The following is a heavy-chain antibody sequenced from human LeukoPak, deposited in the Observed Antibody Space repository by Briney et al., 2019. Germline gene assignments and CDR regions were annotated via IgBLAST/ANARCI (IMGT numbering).Heavy chain of an antibody. V-gene: IGHV4-39*01. D-gene: IGHD2-2*01. J-gene: IGHJ4*02. CDR2: IYYSGST. CDR3: ARQLGYCSSTSCYADKVDY. CDR1: GGSISSSSYY. Sequence: PSETLSLTCTVSGGSISSSSYYWGWIRQPPGNGMEWIGSIYYSGSTYYNPSLKSRVTISVDTSKNQFSLKLSSVTAADTAVYYCARQLGYCSSTSCYADKVDYWGQGTLVTVSS.